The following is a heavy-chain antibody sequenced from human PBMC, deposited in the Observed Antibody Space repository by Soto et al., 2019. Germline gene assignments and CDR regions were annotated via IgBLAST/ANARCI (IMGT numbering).Heavy chain of an antibody. CDR2: TYFDSIWYT. CDR3: AGNYYVSGSYYSSFDY. V-gene: IGHV6-1*01. D-gene: IGHD3-10*01. CDR1: GDSFASNRAA. Sequence: TLSLACAISGDSFASNRAAWDWSRQSQSRGLEWLGRTYFDSIWYTDYAESVKSRMTINVDTSKNHFSLNLNSVTPEDTALYFCAGNYYVSGSYYSSFDYWGQGTLVTVSS. J-gene: IGHJ4*01.